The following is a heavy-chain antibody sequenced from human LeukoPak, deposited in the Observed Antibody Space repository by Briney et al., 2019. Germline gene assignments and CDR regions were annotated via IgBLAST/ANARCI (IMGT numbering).Heavy chain of an antibody. Sequence: PSETLSLTCTVSGVSISSYYWSWIRQPPGKGLEWIGYIYYSGSTNYNPSLKSRVTISVDTSKNQFSLKLSSVTAADTAVYYCARAYYDSSGVYYYYGMDVWGQGTTVTVSS. D-gene: IGHD3-22*01. J-gene: IGHJ6*02. CDR3: ARAYYDSSGVYYYYGMDV. CDR2: IYYSGST. V-gene: IGHV4-59*01. CDR1: GVSISSYY.